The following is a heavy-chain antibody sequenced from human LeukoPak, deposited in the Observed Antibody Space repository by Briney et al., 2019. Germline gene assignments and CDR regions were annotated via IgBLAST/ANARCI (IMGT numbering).Heavy chain of an antibody. CDR2: INPSGGST. V-gene: IGHV1-46*01. Sequence: ASVKVSCKASGYTFTSYYMHWVRQAPGQGLEWMGIINPSGGSTSYAQKFRGRVTMTRDTSTSTVYMELSSLRSEDTAVYYCARDGHNKPAFDYWGQGTLVTVSS. J-gene: IGHJ4*02. CDR3: ARDGHNKPAFDY. CDR1: GYTFTSYY. D-gene: IGHD5-24*01.